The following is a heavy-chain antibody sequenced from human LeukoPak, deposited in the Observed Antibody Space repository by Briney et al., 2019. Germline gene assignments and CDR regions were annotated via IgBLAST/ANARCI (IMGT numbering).Heavy chain of an antibody. Sequence: PSETLSLTCTVSGVSISSYYWSWIRQPPGKGLECIGYIYYSGSTNYNPSLKSRVTISVDTSRNQFSMNLNSVTAADTAVYYCAKGAGPPWFDPWGQGTLVTVSS. D-gene: IGHD6-19*01. CDR3: AKGAGPPWFDP. V-gene: IGHV4-59*08. CDR1: GVSISSYY. CDR2: IYYSGST. J-gene: IGHJ5*02.